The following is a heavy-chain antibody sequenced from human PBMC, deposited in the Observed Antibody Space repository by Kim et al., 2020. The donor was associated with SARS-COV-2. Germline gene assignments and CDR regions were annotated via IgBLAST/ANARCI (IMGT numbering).Heavy chain of an antibody. CDR3: ASLGATTSFYYYGMDV. CDR2: INTNTGNP. Sequence: ASVKVSCKASVYTFTSYTMNWVRQAPGQGLEWMGWINTNTGNPTYAQGFTGRFVFSLDTSVSTAYLQISSLKAEDTAVYYCASLGATTSFYYYGMDVWGQGTTVTVSS. J-gene: IGHJ6*02. CDR1: VYTFTSYT. D-gene: IGHD1-26*01. V-gene: IGHV7-4-1*02.